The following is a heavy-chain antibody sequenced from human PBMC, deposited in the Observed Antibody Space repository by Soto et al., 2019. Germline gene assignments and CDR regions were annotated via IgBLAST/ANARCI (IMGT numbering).Heavy chain of an antibody. CDR2: IKQDGGEE. CDR3: ARIYYTSLGPTTYRASDF. CDR1: GFTFSDYS. V-gene: IGHV3-7*01. D-gene: IGHD3-10*01. Sequence: GGSLRLSCAASGFTFSDYSMGWVRQSPGKGLEGVANIKQDGGEEDYVDSVRGRLTISRDNAKNSLFLQMNSLRAEDTAVYYCARIYYTSLGPTTYRASDFCGEGTMVTV. J-gene: IGHJ3*01.